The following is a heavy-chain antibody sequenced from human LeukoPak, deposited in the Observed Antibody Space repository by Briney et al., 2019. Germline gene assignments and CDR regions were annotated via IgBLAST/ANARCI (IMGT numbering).Heavy chain of an antibody. J-gene: IGHJ4*02. Sequence: PGGSLRLSCAASGFTFSSYAVSWVRQAPGKGLEWVSAISGSGGSTYYADSVKGRFTFPRDNSKNTLYLQMNSLRAEDTAVYYCAKGARGSYYALFDYWGQGTLVTVSS. CDR2: ISGSGGST. D-gene: IGHD1-26*01. CDR1: GFTFSSYA. V-gene: IGHV3-23*01. CDR3: AKGARGSYYALFDY.